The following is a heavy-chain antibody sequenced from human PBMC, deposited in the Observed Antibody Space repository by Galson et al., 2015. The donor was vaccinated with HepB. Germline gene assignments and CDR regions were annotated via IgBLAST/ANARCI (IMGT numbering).Heavy chain of an antibody. Sequence: SLRLSCAASGFTFSSYWMSWVRQAPGKGLEWVANIKQDGSEKYYVDSVKGRFTISRDSAKNSLYLQMNSLRAEDTAVYYCARDFNYISGTGKITRGAFDIWGQGTMVTVSS. CDR1: GFTFSSYW. J-gene: IGHJ3*02. CDR3: ARDFNYISGTGKITRGAFDI. D-gene: IGHD1-1*01. CDR2: IKQDGSEK. V-gene: IGHV3-7*03.